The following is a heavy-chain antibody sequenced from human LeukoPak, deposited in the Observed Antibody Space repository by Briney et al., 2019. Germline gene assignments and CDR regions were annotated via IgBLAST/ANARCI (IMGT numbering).Heavy chain of an antibody. Sequence: GGSLRLSCAASGFTFNNYAMTWVRQAPGKGLEWVSVISTSGASTYSADSVKGRFTVSRDNSKNTLYLQMNTLRVEDTAVYYCAKGTSFLSGYYLYWGQGTLVTVSS. V-gene: IGHV3-23*01. D-gene: IGHD3-22*01. CDR1: GFTFNNYA. J-gene: IGHJ4*02. CDR2: ISTSGAST. CDR3: AKGTSFLSGYYLY.